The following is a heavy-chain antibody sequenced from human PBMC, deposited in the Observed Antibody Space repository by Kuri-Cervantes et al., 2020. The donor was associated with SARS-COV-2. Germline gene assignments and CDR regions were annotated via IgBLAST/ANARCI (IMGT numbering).Heavy chain of an antibody. Sequence: AETLSLTCTVSGGTLSGYYWIWIRQPPGKGLEWIGYIYYSGSTNYNPSIKSRVTISVDTSKNQFSLKLSSVTAADTAVYYCARYLWLRGPFDYWGQGTLVAVSS. CDR3: ARYLWLRGPFDY. V-gene: IGHV4-59*01. D-gene: IGHD5-12*01. CDR2: IYYSGST. CDR1: GGTLSGYY. J-gene: IGHJ4*02.